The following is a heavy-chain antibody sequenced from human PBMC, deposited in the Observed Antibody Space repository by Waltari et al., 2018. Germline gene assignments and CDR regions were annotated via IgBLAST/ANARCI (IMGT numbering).Heavy chain of an antibody. J-gene: IGHJ6*03. D-gene: IGHD3-3*01. Sequence: QVQLVQSGAEVKKPGSSVKVSCKASGGTFSSYAISWVRQAPGQGLEWMGGIIPILGIANYAQKFQGRVRLTADESTSTAYMELSSLRSEDTAVYYCARARYYDFWSGYQDYYYYYYMDVWGKGTTVTVSS. V-gene: IGHV1-69*04. CDR3: ARARYYDFWSGYQDYYYYYYMDV. CDR2: IIPILGIA. CDR1: GGTFSSYA.